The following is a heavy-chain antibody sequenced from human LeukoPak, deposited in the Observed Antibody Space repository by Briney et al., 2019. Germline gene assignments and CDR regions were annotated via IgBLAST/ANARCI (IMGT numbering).Heavy chain of an antibody. CDR2: IKEDGSEK. D-gene: IGHD1-26*01. CDR1: GFTFSSHW. V-gene: IGHV3-7*05. CDR3: VRSGGY. Sequence: GGSLRLSCAASGFTFSSHWMNWVRKAPGKGLEWVANIKEDGSEKYYVDSVKGRFTISRDNAKNLLCLQMNSLRAEDTAIYYCVRSGGYWGQGTLVTVSS. J-gene: IGHJ4*02.